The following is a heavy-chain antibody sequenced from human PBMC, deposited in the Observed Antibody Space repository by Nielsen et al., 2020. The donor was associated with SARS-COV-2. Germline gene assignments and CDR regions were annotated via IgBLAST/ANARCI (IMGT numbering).Heavy chain of an antibody. J-gene: IGHJ4*02. CDR2: ISGSGGST. V-gene: IGHV3-23*01. Sequence: WIRQPPGKGLEWVSAISGSGGSTYYADSVKGRFTISRDNAKNSLYLQMNSLRAEDTAVYYRARDPGYCSGGSCYGSRYYFDYWGQGTLVTVSS. D-gene: IGHD2-15*01. CDR3: ARDPGYCSGGSCYGSRYYFDY.